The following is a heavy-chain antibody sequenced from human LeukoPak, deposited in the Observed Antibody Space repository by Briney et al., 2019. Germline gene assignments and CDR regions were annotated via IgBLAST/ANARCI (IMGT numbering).Heavy chain of an antibody. CDR2: SSSSGSYI. D-gene: IGHD6-13*01. J-gene: IGHJ4*02. CDR1: GVTFSSCS. CDR3: ASGRDSWYGGLQDY. Sequence: PGGSLRLSCAASGVTFSSCSMNWVRQAPGKGLEWVSSSSSSGSYIYYADSVKGRFTISRDNAKNSLYLQMNRLRAEDTAVSYCASGRDSWYGGLQDYWGQGTLVTVPS. V-gene: IGHV3-21*01.